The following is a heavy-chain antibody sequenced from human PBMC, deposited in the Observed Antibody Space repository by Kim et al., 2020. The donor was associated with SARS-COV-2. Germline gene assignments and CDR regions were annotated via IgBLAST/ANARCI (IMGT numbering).Heavy chain of an antibody. CDR3: ANQAVDDSSGYYGWYFDY. Sequence: GGSLRLSYAASGFTFSNYAMSWVRQALGKGLEWVSAISGSGGSTYYADSVKGRFTISRDNSKNTLYLQMNSLRAEDTAVYYCANQAVDDSSGYYGWYFDYWGQGTLVTVSS. CDR1: GFTFSNYA. D-gene: IGHD3-22*01. V-gene: IGHV3-23*01. CDR2: ISGSGGST. J-gene: IGHJ4*02.